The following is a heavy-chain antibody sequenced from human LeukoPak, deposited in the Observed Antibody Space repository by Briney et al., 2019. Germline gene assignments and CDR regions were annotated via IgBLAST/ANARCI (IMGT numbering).Heavy chain of an antibody. J-gene: IGHJ4*02. CDR3: ARVRQQLVPAYFDY. D-gene: IGHD6-13*01. V-gene: IGHV4-34*01. CDR2: INHSGST. Sequence: PSETLPLTCAVYGGSFSGYYWSWIRQPPGKGLEWIGEINHSGSTNYNPSLKSRVTISVDTSKNQFSLKLSSVTAADKAVYYCARVRQQLVPAYFDYWGQGTLVTVSS. CDR1: GGSFSGYY.